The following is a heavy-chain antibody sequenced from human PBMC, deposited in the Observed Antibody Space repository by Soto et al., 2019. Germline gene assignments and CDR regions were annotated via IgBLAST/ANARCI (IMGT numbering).Heavy chain of an antibody. CDR1: GFTFSSYS. J-gene: IGHJ5*02. CDR2: ISSSSSYI. Sequence: EVQLVESGGGLVKPGGSLRLSCAASGFTFSSYSMKWVRQAPGKGLEWVSSISSSSSYIYYADSVKGRFTISRDNAKNSLYVQMTSLRAEGTAVYYGARDTYFYGSGSYGPWGQGTLVTVSA. V-gene: IGHV3-21*01. CDR3: ARDTYFYGSGSYGP. D-gene: IGHD3-10*01.